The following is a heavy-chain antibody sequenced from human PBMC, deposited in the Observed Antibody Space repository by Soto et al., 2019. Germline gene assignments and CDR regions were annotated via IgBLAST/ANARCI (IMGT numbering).Heavy chain of an antibody. CDR3: ARVDCSGGSCYSYFDY. J-gene: IGHJ4*02. CDR1: GYTFTSYG. V-gene: IGHV1-18*01. Sequence: ASVKVSCKASGYTFTSYGISWVRQAPGQGLEWMGWISAYNGNTNYAQKLQGRVTMTTDTSTSTAYMELRSLRSDDTAVYYCARVDCSGGSCYSYFDYWGQGTLVTVSS. CDR2: ISAYNGNT. D-gene: IGHD2-15*01.